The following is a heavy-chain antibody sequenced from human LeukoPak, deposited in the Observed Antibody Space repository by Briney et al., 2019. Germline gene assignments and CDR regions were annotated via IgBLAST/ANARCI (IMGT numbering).Heavy chain of an antibody. V-gene: IGHV1-69*13. J-gene: IGHJ1*01. CDR2: IIPIFGTA. CDR1: GGTFSSYA. Sequence: VASVKVSCKASGGTFSSYAISWVRQAPGQGLEWMGGIIPIFGTANYAQKFQGRVTITADESTSTAYMELSSLRSEDTAVYNCATSLYGTFAEYFQHWGQGTLVTVSS. CDR3: ATSLYGTFAEYFQH. D-gene: IGHD1-26*01.